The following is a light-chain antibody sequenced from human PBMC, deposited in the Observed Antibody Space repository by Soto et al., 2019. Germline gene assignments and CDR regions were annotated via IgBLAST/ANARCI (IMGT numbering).Light chain of an antibody. CDR2: DAS. CDR3: QQHSNWLLT. CDR1: QSVSSY. V-gene: IGKV3-11*01. J-gene: IGKJ4*01. Sequence: DIVLTQSPATLSLSPGERATLSCRTSQSVSSYLAWYQQKPGQAPRLLIYDASNRATGIPARFSGSGSGTDFTLTISSLEPEDFAVYYCQQHSNWLLTFGGGTTVDIK.